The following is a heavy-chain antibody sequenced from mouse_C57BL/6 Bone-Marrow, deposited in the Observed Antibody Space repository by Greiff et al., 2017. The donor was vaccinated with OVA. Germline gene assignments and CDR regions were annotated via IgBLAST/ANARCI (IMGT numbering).Heavy chain of an antibody. Sequence: QVHVKQPGAELVKPGASVKLSCKASGYTFTSYWMHWVKQRPGQGLEWIGMIHPNSGSTNYNEKFKSKATLTVDKSSSTAYMQLSSLTSEDSAVYYCARAYYSPYAMDYWGQGTSVTVSS. CDR1: GYTFTSYW. V-gene: IGHV1-64*01. D-gene: IGHD2-12*01. CDR3: ARAYYSPYAMDY. J-gene: IGHJ4*01. CDR2: IHPNSGST.